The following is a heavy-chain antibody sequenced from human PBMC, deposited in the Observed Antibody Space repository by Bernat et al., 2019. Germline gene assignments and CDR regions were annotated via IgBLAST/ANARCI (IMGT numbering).Heavy chain of an antibody. D-gene: IGHD6-6*01. CDR1: GFTFSSYG. Sequence: QVQLVESGGGVVQPGRSLRLSCAASGFTFSSYGMHWVRQAPGKGLVWVAVISYDGSNKYYADSVKGRFTISRDNSKNKLYLQMNSLRAEDTAVYYCAKVRYSSSAKGAFDIWGQGTMVTVSS. CDR3: AKVRYSSSAKGAFDI. V-gene: IGHV3-30*18. CDR2: ISYDGSNK. J-gene: IGHJ3*02.